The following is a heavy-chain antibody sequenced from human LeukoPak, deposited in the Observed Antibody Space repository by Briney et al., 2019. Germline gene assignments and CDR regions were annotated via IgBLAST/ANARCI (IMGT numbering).Heavy chain of an antibody. D-gene: IGHD2-2*01. CDR1: GVTVSSNY. V-gene: IGHV3-53*01. J-gene: IGHJ4*02. Sequence: PGGSLRLSCAASGVTVSSNYMSWVRQAPGKGLEWVSVIHSGGNTFYADSVKGRFTISRDNSKNTLYLQMNSLRAEDTAVYYCARGDIVVVPTAVGSWDYWGQGTLVTVSS. CDR3: ARGDIVVVPTAVGSWDY. CDR2: IHSGGNT.